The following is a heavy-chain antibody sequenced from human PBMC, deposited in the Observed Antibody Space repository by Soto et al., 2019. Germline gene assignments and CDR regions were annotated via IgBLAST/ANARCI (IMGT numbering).Heavy chain of an antibody. CDR2: IKQDGSEK. CDR3: ARQGTIYYYYGMDV. D-gene: IGHD2-21*01. CDR1: GFTFSSYW. V-gene: IGHV3-7*01. J-gene: IGHJ6*02. Sequence: LRLSCAASGFTFSSYWMSWVRQAPGKGLEWVANIKQDGSEKYYVDSVKGRFTISRDNAKNSLYLQMNSLRAEDTAVYYCARQGTIYYYYGMDVWGQGTTVTVSS.